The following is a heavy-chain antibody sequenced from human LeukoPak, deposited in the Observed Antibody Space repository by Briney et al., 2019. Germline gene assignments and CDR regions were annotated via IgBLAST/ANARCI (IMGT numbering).Heavy chain of an antibody. Sequence: SETLSLTCAVYGESLNSYYWSWVRQPPGEGLEWIGEIYESGTTEYNPSLKSRVTISMVPSKQQFSLSLSSVTAADTAVYYCAREYKAYYDFWSGYYPHDAFDIWGQGTMVTVSS. CDR3: AREYKAYYDFWSGYYPHDAFDI. V-gene: IGHV4-34*01. J-gene: IGHJ3*02. CDR2: IYESGTT. CDR1: GESLNSYY. D-gene: IGHD3-3*01.